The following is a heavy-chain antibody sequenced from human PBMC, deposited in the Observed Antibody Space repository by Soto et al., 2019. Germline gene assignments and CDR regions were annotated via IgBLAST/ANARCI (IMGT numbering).Heavy chain of an antibody. J-gene: IGHJ4*02. V-gene: IGHV4-39*01. Sequence: SETLSLTCTVSGGSISSSSYYWGWIRQPPGKGLEWIGSIYYSGSTYYNPSLKSRVTISVDTSKNQFSLKLSSVTAADTAVYYCATQENFDWLLDYWGQGTLVTVS. CDR1: GGSISSSSYY. CDR2: IYYSGST. D-gene: IGHD3-9*01. CDR3: ATQENFDWLLDY.